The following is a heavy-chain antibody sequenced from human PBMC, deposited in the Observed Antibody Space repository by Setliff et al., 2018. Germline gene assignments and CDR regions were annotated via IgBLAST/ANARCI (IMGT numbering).Heavy chain of an antibody. CDR3: ARARAYSSTPGSYAFDI. Sequence: ASVKVSCKASGYTFTSYGISWVRQAPGQGLEWMGWISAYNGNTNYAQKLQGRVTMTTDTSTSTAYMELRSLRSDDTAVYYCARARAYSSTPGSYAFDIWGQGTMVTVSS. V-gene: IGHV1-18*01. CDR2: ISAYNGNT. D-gene: IGHD6-13*01. CDR1: GYTFTSYG. J-gene: IGHJ3*02.